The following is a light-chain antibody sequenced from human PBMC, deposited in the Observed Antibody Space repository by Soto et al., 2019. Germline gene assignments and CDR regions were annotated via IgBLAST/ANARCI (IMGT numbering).Light chain of an antibody. CDR2: GAS. CDR1: QSISSSY. J-gene: IGKJ4*01. V-gene: IGKV3-20*01. Sequence: EVVLTQSPGTLSLSPGKRATLSCRASQSISSSYLAWYQQRPGQAPRLLIYGASTRATGIPARFSGSGSGTDFTLTISRLEPEDFAVYYCQQFSSYPLTFGGGTKVDI. CDR3: QQFSSYPLT.